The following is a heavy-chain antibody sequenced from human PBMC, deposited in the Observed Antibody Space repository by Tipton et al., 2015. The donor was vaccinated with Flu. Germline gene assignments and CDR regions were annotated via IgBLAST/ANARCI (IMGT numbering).Heavy chain of an antibody. V-gene: IGHV4-31*03. CDR3: ARDQGFGDGLTYDYYDMDV. J-gene: IGHJ6*02. CDR1: GGSISSGGAY. D-gene: IGHD3-10*01. Sequence: TLSLTCTVSGGSISSGGAYWSWIRQHPGKGLEWIGCIYYSGGTYYNPSLKSRITISVDTSRNQFSLRLNSLTAADTAVYYCARDQGFGDGLTYDYYDMDVWGQGTTVTVSS. CDR2: IYYSGGT.